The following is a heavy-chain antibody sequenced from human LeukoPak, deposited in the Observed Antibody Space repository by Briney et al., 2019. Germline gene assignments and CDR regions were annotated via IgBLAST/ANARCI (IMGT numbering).Heavy chain of an antibody. CDR3: ARDRGFFLFDY. Sequence: GGSLRLSCAASGFTFGNHWMTWVRQAPGKGLEWLAHIKEDGSETAYVDSVRGRFTISRDNAKNSLYLQMSSLRDEDTAVYYCARDRGFFLFDYWGQGTLVTVSS. J-gene: IGHJ4*02. V-gene: IGHV3-7*01. CDR1: GFTFGNHW. CDR2: IKEDGSET. D-gene: IGHD3-10*01.